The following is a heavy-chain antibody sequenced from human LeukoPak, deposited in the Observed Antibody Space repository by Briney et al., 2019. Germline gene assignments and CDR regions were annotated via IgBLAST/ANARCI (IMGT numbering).Heavy chain of an antibody. Sequence: GGSLRLSCAASGFTFSSYAMNWVRQAPGKGLEWVSSISSSGSYIYYADSMKGRFTISRDNAKNSLYLQMNSLRAEDTAVYYCARDRSGGSSGRGYGMDVWGQGTTVTVSS. CDR1: GFTFSSYA. V-gene: IGHV3-21*01. CDR2: ISSSGSYI. J-gene: IGHJ6*02. CDR3: ARDRSGGSSGRGYGMDV. D-gene: IGHD2-15*01.